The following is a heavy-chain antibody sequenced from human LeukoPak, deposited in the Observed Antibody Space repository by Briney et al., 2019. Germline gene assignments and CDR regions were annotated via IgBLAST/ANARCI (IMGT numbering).Heavy chain of an antibody. CDR1: GGSISSYY. CDR2: IYYNGST. Sequence: SETLSLTCTVSGGSISSYYWGWLRQPPGKGLEWIGYIYYNGSTNYNPSLKRRVTISVATSKNQFSLKLSSVTAAATDVYYCARGRSDTAMVTGWGQGTLVTVSS. J-gene: IGHJ4*02. D-gene: IGHD5-18*01. CDR3: ARGRSDTAMVTG. V-gene: IGHV4-59*01.